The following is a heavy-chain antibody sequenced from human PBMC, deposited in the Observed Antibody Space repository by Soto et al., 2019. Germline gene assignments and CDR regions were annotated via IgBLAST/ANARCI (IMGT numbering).Heavy chain of an antibody. CDR1: GYTFTGYY. CDR3: ARDSRAYSSSWYWVNWFDP. CDR2: INPNSGGT. D-gene: IGHD6-13*01. Sequence: ASVKVSCKASGYTFTGYYMHWVRQAPGQGLEWMGWINPNSGGTNYAQKFQGRVTMTRDTSISTAYMELSRLRSDDTAVYYCARDSRAYSSSWYWVNWFDPWGQGTLVTVSS. V-gene: IGHV1-2*02. J-gene: IGHJ5*02.